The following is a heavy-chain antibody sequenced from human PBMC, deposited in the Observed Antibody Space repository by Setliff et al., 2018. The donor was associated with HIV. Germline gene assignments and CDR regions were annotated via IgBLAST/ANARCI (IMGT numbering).Heavy chain of an antibody. CDR3: ARGDGYRGNDAYYDSGMDV. J-gene: IGHJ6*02. V-gene: IGHV4-4*02. CDR1: GGSISSSNW. D-gene: IGHD5-12*01. CDR2: IYHSGST. Sequence: SETLSLTCAVSGGSISSSNWWSWVRQPPGKGLEWIGEIYHSGSTYYNPSLKSRVTISLDKSKNQFSLKLSSVTAADTAVYYCARGDGYRGNDAYYDSGMDVWGQGITVTVSS.